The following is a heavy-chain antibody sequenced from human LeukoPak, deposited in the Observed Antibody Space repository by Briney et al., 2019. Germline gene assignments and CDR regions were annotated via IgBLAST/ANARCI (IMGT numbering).Heavy chain of an antibody. Sequence: GGSLRLSCAASGFSFSTIAMSWARQVPGKGLEWVSTLCPGDDHTEYADSVKGRFSIFRDNSKNTLYLQMNSLRAEDTAVYYCAKEHCTGGSCSEQDWGQGTLVTVSS. CDR3: AKEHCTGGSCSEQD. V-gene: IGHV3-23*01. CDR2: LCPGDDHT. D-gene: IGHD2-15*01. CDR1: GFSFSTIA. J-gene: IGHJ4*02.